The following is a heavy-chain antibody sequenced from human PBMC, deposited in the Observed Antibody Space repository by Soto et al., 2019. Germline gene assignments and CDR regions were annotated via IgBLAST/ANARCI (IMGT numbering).Heavy chain of an antibody. CDR3: AKGGYCSSTSCYNALYNWFDP. Sequence: GGSLRLSCAASGFTFSSYAMSWVRQAPGKGLEWVSAISGSGGSTYYADSLKGRFTISRDNSKNTLYLQMNSLRAEDTAVYYCAKGGYCSSTSCYNALYNWFDPWGQGTLVTVSS. CDR1: GFTFSSYA. J-gene: IGHJ5*02. CDR2: ISGSGGST. V-gene: IGHV3-23*01. D-gene: IGHD2-2*02.